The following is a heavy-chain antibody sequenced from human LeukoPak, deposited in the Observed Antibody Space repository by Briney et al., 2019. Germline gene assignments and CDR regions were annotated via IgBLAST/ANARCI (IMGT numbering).Heavy chain of an antibody. CDR1: GGSISSYY. Sequence: SETLSLTCTVSGGSISSYYWSWIRQPPGKGLEWIGYIYYSGSTNYNPSLKSRVTISVDTSKNQFSLKLSSVTAADTAVYYCARVAITYFYDSSGPPDAFDIWGQGTMVTVSS. V-gene: IGHV4-59*12. J-gene: IGHJ3*02. D-gene: IGHD3-22*01. CDR2: IYYSGST. CDR3: ARVAITYFYDSSGPPDAFDI.